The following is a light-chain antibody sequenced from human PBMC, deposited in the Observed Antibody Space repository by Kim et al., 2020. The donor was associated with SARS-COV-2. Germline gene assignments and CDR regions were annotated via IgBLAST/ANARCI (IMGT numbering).Light chain of an antibody. V-gene: IGKV1-9*01. CDR1: QDINNY. CDR2: AES. J-gene: IGKJ5*01. CDR3: QQLKSYPIT. Sequence: DIQLTQSPSSLSASVGDRVTITCRASQDINNYLAWYQQKPGIAPKVLIYAESTLQSGVPSRFSGSGSGTEVTLTISSLQREDFAPYYCQQLKSYPITFCQGTRLEI.